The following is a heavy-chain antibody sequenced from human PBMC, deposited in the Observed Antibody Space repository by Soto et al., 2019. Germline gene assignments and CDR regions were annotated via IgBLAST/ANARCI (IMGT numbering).Heavy chain of an antibody. V-gene: IGHV4-31*03. J-gene: IGHJ5*02. CDR1: GGSISSGGYY. CDR3: AREEVAYYDSGSYNWFAT. D-gene: IGHD3-10*01. Sequence: QVQLQESGPGLVKPSQTLSLTCTVSGGSISSGGYYWSWIRQYPGKGLEWIGYIYYSGSTYYNPSLKIGVTISVDTSTNQFSLKLGFVTAADTAVYYCAREEVAYYDSGSYNWFATWGQGILVTVSS. CDR2: IYYSGST.